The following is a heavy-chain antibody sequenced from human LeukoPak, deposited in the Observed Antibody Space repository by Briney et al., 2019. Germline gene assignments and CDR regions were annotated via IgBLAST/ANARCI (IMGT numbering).Heavy chain of an antibody. CDR3: AVSIYHGSGGYYYFDY. CDR2: IYPGDSDT. CDR1: GYSFTSYW. J-gene: IGHJ4*02. V-gene: IGHV5-51*01. Sequence: RGESLKISCKGSGYSFTSYWIGWVRQMPGKGLEWMGIIYPGDSDTRYSPSFQGQVTISADKSISTAYLQWSSLKASDTAMYYCAVSIYHGSGGYYYFDYWGQGTLVTVSS. D-gene: IGHD3-10*01.